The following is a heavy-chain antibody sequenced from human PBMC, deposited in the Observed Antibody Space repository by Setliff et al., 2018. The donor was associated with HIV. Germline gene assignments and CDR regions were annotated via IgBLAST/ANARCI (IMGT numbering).Heavy chain of an antibody. D-gene: IGHD2-2*01. CDR3: ARSEKYCSSTRCFRGYYGMDV. CDR1: GFTFSNYE. Sequence: HPGGSLRLSCAASGFTFSNYEMNWVRQAPGKGLEWVSYISSSGNTIYYADSVKGRFTISRDNAKNSLFLEMNSLRAEDTAVYYCARSEKYCSSTRCFRGYYGMDVWGQGTTVTVSS. CDR2: ISSSGNTI. J-gene: IGHJ6*02. V-gene: IGHV3-48*03.